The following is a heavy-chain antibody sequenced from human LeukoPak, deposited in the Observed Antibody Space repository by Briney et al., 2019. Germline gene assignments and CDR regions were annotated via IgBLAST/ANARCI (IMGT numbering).Heavy chain of an antibody. CDR2: IRDVGTTQ. CDR3: ARDRSKVTAYDDALDM. D-gene: IGHD2-21*02. Sequence: GGSLRLSCAASGFTFSSYELNWVRQAPGKGLEWVSYIRDVGTTQHYADSVRGRFTISRGNVKNSVFLQMKSLTAEDTAVYYCARDRSKVTAYDDALDMWGQGTMVIVSS. V-gene: IGHV3-48*03. J-gene: IGHJ3*02. CDR1: GFTFSSYE.